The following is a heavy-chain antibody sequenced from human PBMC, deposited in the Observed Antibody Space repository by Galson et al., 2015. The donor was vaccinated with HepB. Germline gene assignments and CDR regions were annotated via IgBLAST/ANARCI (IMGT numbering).Heavy chain of an antibody. V-gene: IGHV1-69*06. CDR1: GGTFRSYA. Sequence: SVKVSCKASGGTFRSYAISWVRQAPGQGLEWMGGIIPLFNTSNYALKFQDRVTITADKSTNTSYMELTSLRSADTAVYYCASAIYMIPGNFFQKKYGLDVWGQGATVTVSS. CDR2: IIPLFNTS. CDR3: ASAIYMIPGNFFQKKYGLDV. J-gene: IGHJ6*02. D-gene: IGHD3-16*01.